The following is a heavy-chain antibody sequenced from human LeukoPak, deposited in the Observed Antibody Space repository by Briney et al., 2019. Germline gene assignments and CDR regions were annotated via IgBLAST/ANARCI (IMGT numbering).Heavy chain of an antibody. CDR3: ARDPNGNYIGAFDM. V-gene: IGHV3-23*01. D-gene: IGHD4-17*01. Sequence: PGGSLRLSCIASGFTFSTYAMMWVRQTPGKGLEWVSAITAGSDTAQYADSVKGWFTISRDDSQHTLFLQMNSLRAEDTAVYYCARDPNGNYIGAFDMWGPGTMVTVSS. J-gene: IGHJ3*02. CDR1: GFTFSTYA. CDR2: ITAGSDTA.